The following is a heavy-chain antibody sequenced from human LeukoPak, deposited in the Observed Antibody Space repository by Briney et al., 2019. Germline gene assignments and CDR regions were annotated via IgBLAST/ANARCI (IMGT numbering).Heavy chain of an antibody. CDR3: ARGQYDILTGYYYFDY. CDR2: IYYSGST. D-gene: IGHD3-9*01. J-gene: IGHJ4*02. V-gene: IGHV4-30-4*01. CDR1: GGSISSGDYY. Sequence: PSETLSLTCTVSGGSISSGDYYWSWIRQPPGKGLEWIGYIYYSGSTYYNPSLKSRVTISVDTSKNQFSLKLSSVTAADTAVYYCARGQYDILTGYYYFDYWGQGTLVTVSS.